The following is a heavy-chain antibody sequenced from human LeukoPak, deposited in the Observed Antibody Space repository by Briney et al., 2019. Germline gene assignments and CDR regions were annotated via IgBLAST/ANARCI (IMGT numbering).Heavy chain of an antibody. CDR2: ISAYNGNT. V-gene: IGHV1-18*01. CDR1: GGTFSSYA. Sequence: ASVKVSCKASGGTFSSYAISWVRQAPGQGLEWMGWISAYNGNTNYAQKLQGRVTMTTDTSTSTAYMELRSLRSDDTAVYYCARRMLYGSGSYYNSNWFDPWGQGTLVTVSS. J-gene: IGHJ5*02. CDR3: ARRMLYGSGSYYNSNWFDP. D-gene: IGHD3-10*01.